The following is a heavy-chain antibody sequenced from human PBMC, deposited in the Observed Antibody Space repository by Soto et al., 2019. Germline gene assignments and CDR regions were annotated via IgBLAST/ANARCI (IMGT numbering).Heavy chain of an antibody. D-gene: IGHD3-3*01. J-gene: IGHJ4*02. Sequence: SETLSLTCAVSGGYISGGYYSWSWIRQPPGKGLEWVASIFHTGTTYYNPSLTSRVTIFVDTSKNQFSLKLTSVTAADSAVYYCARPDNVGYYPVCGQGTLGNVSA. CDR3: ARPDNVGYYPV. CDR1: GGYISGGYYS. V-gene: IGHV4-30-2*03. CDR2: IFHTGTT.